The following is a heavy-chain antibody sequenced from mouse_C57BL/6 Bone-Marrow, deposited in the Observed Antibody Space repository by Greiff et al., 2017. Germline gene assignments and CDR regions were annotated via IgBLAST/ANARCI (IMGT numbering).Heavy chain of an antibody. J-gene: IGHJ3*01. CDR2: INPNYGTT. Sequence: EVHLVGSGPELVKPGASVKISCKASGYSFTDYYMNWVKQSNGQSLEWIGVINPNYGTTSYNQKFKGKATLTVDKSASTAYMQLNSLTSEDSAGDYCCKWGYYGRDYWGQGTLVTVSA. CDR3: CKWGYYGRDY. CDR1: GYSFTDYY. D-gene: IGHD1-1*01. V-gene: IGHV1-39*01.